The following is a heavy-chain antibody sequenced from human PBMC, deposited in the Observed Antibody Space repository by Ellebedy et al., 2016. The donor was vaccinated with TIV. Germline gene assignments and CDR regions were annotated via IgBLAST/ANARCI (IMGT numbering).Heavy chain of an antibody. CDR3: VRAPNPPHYYYGMDV. CDR1: GGPISSTGYS. V-gene: IGHV4-30-2*01. D-gene: IGHD2-8*01. Sequence: MPSETLSLTFGLSGGPISSTGYSWSWVRQPPGKGLEWIGYIYHSWSTYYNPSLRSRVTISVDRSKNQFFLNLTSVTAADTAVYYCVRAPNPPHYYYGMDVWGQGTTVTVSS. J-gene: IGHJ6*02. CDR2: IYHSWST.